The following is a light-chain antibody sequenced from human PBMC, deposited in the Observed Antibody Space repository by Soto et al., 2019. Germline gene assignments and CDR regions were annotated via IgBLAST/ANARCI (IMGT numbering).Light chain of an antibody. Sequence: EIVLTRSPATLSLSPGERATLSCRASQSVSSYLAWYQQKPGQTPRLLIYGASSRATGIPDRFSGSGSGTDFTLTISRLEPEDFAVYYCQQHGSSPIPFGQGTRLEIK. CDR1: QSVSSY. J-gene: IGKJ5*01. CDR2: GAS. CDR3: QQHGSSPIP. V-gene: IGKV3-20*01.